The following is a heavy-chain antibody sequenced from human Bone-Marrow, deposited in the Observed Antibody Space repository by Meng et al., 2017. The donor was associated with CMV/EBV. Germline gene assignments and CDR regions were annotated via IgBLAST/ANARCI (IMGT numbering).Heavy chain of an antibody. CDR1: GFTFTSFG. J-gene: IGHJ6*02. Sequence: GGSLRLSCAASGFTFTSFGIHWVRQAPGKGLEWVALISYDGNHKYSADSVKGRFTISRDNSKNTLYLQMNSLRAEDTAVYYCARDGSPRGGMDVWGQGTTVTVSS. D-gene: IGHD6-13*01. V-gene: IGHV3-30*03. CDR3: ARDGSPRGGMDV. CDR2: ISYDGNHK.